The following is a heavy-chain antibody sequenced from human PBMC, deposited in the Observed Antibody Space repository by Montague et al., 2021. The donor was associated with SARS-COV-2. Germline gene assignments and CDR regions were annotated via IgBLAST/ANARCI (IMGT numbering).Heavy chain of an antibody. CDR1: GDSVSSNNAA. V-gene: IGHV6-1*01. CDR2: TYYRSRWYR. CDR3: ARVWTTEWYEGYFDN. J-gene: IGHJ4*02. D-gene: IGHD3-3*01. Sequence: CAISGDSVSSNNAAWNWIRQSPSRGLEWLGRTYYRSRWYREYAVXXKSRITIDPDTSKNQFSLQLNSVTPEDTAVYYCARVWTTEWYEGYFDNWGQGTLVTVSS.